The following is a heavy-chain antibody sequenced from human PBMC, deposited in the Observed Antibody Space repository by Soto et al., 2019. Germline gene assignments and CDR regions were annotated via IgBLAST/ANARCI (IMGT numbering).Heavy chain of an antibody. Sequence: EVQLVESGGGLVQPGGSLKLSCAASGFTFSGSAMHWVRQASGKGLEWVGRIRSKANSYATAYAASVKGRFTISRDDSKNTAYLQMNSRKTEDTAVYYCTTRGVAFDIWGQGTMVTVSS. CDR1: GFTFSGSA. D-gene: IGHD1-26*01. CDR2: IRSKANSYAT. V-gene: IGHV3-73*02. CDR3: TTRGVAFDI. J-gene: IGHJ3*02.